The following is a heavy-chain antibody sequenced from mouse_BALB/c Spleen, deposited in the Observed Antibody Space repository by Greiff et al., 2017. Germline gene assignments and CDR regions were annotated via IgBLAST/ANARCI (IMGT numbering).Heavy chain of an antibody. V-gene: IGHV3-6*02. CDR2: ISYDGSN. Sequence: EVKLQESGPGLVKPSQSLSLTCSVTGYSITSGYYWNWIRQFPGNKLEWMGYISYDGSNNYNPSLKNRISITRDTSKNQFFLKLNSVTTEDTATYYCAYYGSSYYYAMDYWGQGTSVTVSS. CDR1: GYSITSGYY. D-gene: IGHD1-1*01. J-gene: IGHJ4*01. CDR3: AYYGSSYYYAMDY.